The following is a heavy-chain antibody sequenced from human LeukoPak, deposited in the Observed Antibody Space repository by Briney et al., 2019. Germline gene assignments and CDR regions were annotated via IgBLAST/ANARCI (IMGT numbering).Heavy chain of an antibody. V-gene: IGHV1-2*02. CDR2: INPKSGDT. CDR1: GYTFTSYD. Sequence: ASVKVSCKASGYTFTSYDINWVRQATGQGLEWMGWINPKSGDTNYAQNFQGRVTMTRNTSISTAYMELSRLRSDDTAVYYCAKDLQWELPRGDALDIWGQGTMVTVSS. J-gene: IGHJ3*02. CDR3: AKDLQWELPRGDALDI. D-gene: IGHD1-26*01.